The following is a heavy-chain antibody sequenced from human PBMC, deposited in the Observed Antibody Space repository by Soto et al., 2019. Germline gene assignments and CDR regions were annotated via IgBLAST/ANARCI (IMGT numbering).Heavy chain of an antibody. V-gene: IGHV3-23*01. CDR3: AKDHGSYWGHVDY. D-gene: IGHD1-26*01. J-gene: IGHJ4*02. CDR2: ISPSGGST. Sequence: EVQLLESGGGLVQPGGSLRLSCAAYEFTFSSYAMSWVRQAPGKGLEWVSGISPSGGSTYYADSVKGRFTISRDNSKNTMYLQMNSLAAEETAVYYCAKDHGSYWGHVDYWGQGTLFTVSS. CDR1: EFTFSSYA.